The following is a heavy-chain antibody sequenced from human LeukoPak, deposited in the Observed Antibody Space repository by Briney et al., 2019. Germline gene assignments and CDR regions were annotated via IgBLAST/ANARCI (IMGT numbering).Heavy chain of an antibody. J-gene: IGHJ4*02. CDR2: ISSSSSYI. V-gene: IGHV3-21*01. CDR3: ATVQKYGDYAYYFDY. D-gene: IGHD4-17*01. Sequence: PGGSLRLSCAASGFSFTNAPMNWVRQAPGKGLEWVSSISSSSSYIYYADSVKGRFTISRDNAKNSLYLQMNSLRAEDTAVYYCATVQKYGDYAYYFDYWGQGTLVTVSS. CDR1: GFSFTNAP.